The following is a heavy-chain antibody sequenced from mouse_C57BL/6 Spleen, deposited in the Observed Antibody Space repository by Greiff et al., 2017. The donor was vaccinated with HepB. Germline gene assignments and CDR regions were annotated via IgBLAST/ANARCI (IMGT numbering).Heavy chain of an antibody. CDR1: GFTFSSYA. CDR2: ISDGGSYT. J-gene: IGHJ3*01. CDR3: ARGGVWFAY. V-gene: IGHV5-4*01. Sequence: EVQGVESGGGLVKPGGSLKLSCAASGFTFSSYAMSWVRQTPEKRLEWVATISDGGSYTYYPDNVKGRFTISRDNAKNNLYLQMSHLKSEDTAMYYCARGGVWFAYWGQGTLVTVSA.